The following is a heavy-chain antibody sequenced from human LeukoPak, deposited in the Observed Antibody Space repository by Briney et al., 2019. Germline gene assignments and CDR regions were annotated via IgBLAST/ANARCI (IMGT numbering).Heavy chain of an antibody. D-gene: IGHD5-12*01. Sequence: ASVKVSCKASGYTFTGYYMHWVRPAPGQGLEWMGWINPNSGGTNYAQKFQGRVTMTRDTSISTAYMELSRLRSDDTAVYYCARESGYDRGNSFDYWGQGTLVTVSS. CDR1: GYTFTGYY. CDR3: ARESGYDRGNSFDY. CDR2: INPNSGGT. V-gene: IGHV1-2*02. J-gene: IGHJ4*02.